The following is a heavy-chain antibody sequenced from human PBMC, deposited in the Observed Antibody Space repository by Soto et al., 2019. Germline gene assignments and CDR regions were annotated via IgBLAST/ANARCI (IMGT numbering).Heavy chain of an antibody. CDR3: AGWWSGSRQLFDP. CDR2: IYYSGST. J-gene: IGHJ5*02. V-gene: IGHV4-31*03. CDR1: GGSISSGDYY. Sequence: QVQLQESGPGLVKPSQTLSLTCTVSGGSISSGDYYWSWIRQHPGKGLEWIGYIYYSGSTYYNPALKSRVTISVDTSKNQSTLNLSSVTAANTAVYYHAGWWSGSRQLFDPWADGTLFTVSS. D-gene: IGHD3-3*01.